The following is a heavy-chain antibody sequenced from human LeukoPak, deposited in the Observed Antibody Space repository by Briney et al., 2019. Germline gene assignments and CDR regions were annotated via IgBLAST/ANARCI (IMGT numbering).Heavy chain of an antibody. D-gene: IGHD6-19*01. CDR3: ARGPYSSGWYVLSY. J-gene: IGHJ4*02. CDR1: GYIFTNYG. Sequence: ASVKVSCKPSGYIFTNYGISWVRQAPGQGLEWMGWISGYNGYTNHAQKLQGRVTMTTDTSTSTVYMELRSLRSDDTAVYYCARGPYSSGWYVLSYWGQGTLVTVSS. CDR2: ISGYNGYT. V-gene: IGHV1-18*01.